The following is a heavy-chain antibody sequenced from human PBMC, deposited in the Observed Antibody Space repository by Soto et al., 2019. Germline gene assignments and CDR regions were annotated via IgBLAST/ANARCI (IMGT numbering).Heavy chain of an antibody. D-gene: IGHD6-19*01. Sequence: GGSLRLSCAASGFTFSSYAMHWVRQAPGKGLEWVAVISYDGSNKYYADSVKGRFTISRDNSKNTLYLQMNSLRAEDTAVYYCASPSRQWLVLVPAIDYWGQGTLVTVSS. J-gene: IGHJ4*02. V-gene: IGHV3-30-3*01. CDR3: ASPSRQWLVLVPAIDY. CDR1: GFTFSSYA. CDR2: ISYDGSNK.